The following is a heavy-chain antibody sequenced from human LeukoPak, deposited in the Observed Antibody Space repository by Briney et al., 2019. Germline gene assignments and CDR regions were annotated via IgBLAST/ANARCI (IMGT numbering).Heavy chain of an antibody. CDR2: IYYSGST. V-gene: IGHV4-39*01. Sequence: PSETLSLTCTVSGGSISSSSYYWGWIRQPPGKGLEWIGSIYYSGSTYYNPSLKSRVTISVDTSKNQFSLKLSSVTAADTAVYYCARLEMATIYEDHDAFDIWGQGTMVTVSS. CDR3: ARLEMATIYEDHDAFDI. D-gene: IGHD5-24*01. CDR1: GGSISSSSYY. J-gene: IGHJ3*02.